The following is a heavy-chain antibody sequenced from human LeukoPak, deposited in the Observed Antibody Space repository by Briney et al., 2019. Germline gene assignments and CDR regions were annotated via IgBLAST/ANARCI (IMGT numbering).Heavy chain of an antibody. J-gene: IGHJ4*02. CDR3: ARELRGYSYGPNDY. D-gene: IGHD5-18*01. V-gene: IGHV4-59*12. Sequence: SETLSLTCTVSGGSISSYYWSWIRQPPGKGLEWIGYIYYSGSTNYNPSLKSRVTISVDTSKNQFSLKLSSVTAADTAVYYCARELRGYSYGPNDYWGQGTLVTVSS. CDR1: GGSISSYY. CDR2: IYYSGST.